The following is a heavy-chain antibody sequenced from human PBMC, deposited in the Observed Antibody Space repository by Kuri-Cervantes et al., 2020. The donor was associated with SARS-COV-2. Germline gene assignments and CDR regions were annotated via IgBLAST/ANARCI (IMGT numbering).Heavy chain of an antibody. CDR3: ASCTSCYFGDYRVTFDY. J-gene: IGHJ4*02. CDR1: GFTFSDYY. D-gene: IGHD2-2*01. V-gene: IGHV3-7*01. Sequence: GGSLRLSCAASGFTFSDYYMSWVRQAPGKGLEWVANIKQDGSEKYYVDSVKGRFTISRDNAKNSLYLQMNSLRAEDTAVYYCASCTSCYFGDYRVTFDYWGQGTLVTVSS. CDR2: IKQDGSEK.